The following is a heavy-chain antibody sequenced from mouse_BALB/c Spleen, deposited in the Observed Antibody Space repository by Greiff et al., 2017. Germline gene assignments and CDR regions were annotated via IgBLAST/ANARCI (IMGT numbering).Heavy chain of an antibody. J-gene: IGHJ4*01. V-gene: IGHV5-12-2*01. CDR3: ARSYDYAYAMDY. CDR1: GFTFSSYT. CDR2: ISNGGGST. D-gene: IGHD2-4*01. Sequence: EVMLVESGGGLVQPGGSLKLSCAASGFTFSSYTMSWVRQTPEKRLEWVAYISNGGGSTYYPDTVKGRFTISRDNAKNTLYLQMSSLKSEDTAMYYCARSYDYAYAMDYWGQGTSVTVSS.